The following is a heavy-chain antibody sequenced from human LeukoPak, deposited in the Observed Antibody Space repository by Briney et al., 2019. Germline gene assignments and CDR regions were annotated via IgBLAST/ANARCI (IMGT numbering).Heavy chain of an antibody. J-gene: IGHJ4*02. V-gene: IGHV1-2*02. CDR3: ARDRVGSGWPRPYYFEF. CDR2: ISPNTGAT. D-gene: IGHD6-19*01. CDR1: GYTFTGYY. Sequence: GASVKVSCKPSGYTFTGYYLHWVRQAPGQALEWMGWISPNTGATIYAQNFQGRVTMSRDTSISTAYLDLSNLRSDDTAVYYCARDRVGSGWPRPYYFEFWGQGTLVTVSS.